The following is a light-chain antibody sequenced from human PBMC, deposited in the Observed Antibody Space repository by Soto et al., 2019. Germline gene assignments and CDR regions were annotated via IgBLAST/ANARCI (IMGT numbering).Light chain of an antibody. V-gene: IGKV1-13*02. CDR3: QQFNSYPPST. Sequence: AIQLTQSPSSLSASVGDRVSITCRASQGISSALAWYQQKPGKAPKLLIYDASSLESGVPSRFSGSGSGTDFTLTISSLQPEDFATYYCQQFNSYPPSTFGGGTKVEIK. J-gene: IGKJ4*01. CDR2: DAS. CDR1: QGISSA.